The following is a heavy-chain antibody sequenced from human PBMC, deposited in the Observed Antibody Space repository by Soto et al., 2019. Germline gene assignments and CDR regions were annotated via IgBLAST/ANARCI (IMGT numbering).Heavy chain of an antibody. CDR1: GFTFNSYA. Sequence: GESLKISCAASGFTFNSYAMNWVRQAPGKGLEWVSSISGGGGGTYYADSVKGRLTISRDNSKNTLYLQMNSLRAEDTALYYCAKGSHYDILTAYHAFDYWGPGTLVTVSS. CDR3: AKGSHYDILTAYHAFDY. D-gene: IGHD3-9*01. J-gene: IGHJ4*02. V-gene: IGHV3-23*01. CDR2: ISGGGGGT.